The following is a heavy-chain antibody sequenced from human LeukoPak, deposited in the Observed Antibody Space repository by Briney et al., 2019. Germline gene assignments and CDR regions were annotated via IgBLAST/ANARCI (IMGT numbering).Heavy chain of an antibody. Sequence: SQTLSLTCTVSGGSISSGDYYWSWIRQPPGKGLEWIGYIYYSGSTYYNPSLKSRVTISVDTSKNQFSLKLSSVTAADTAVYYCARDIYGSGSNYYYGMDVWGQGTTVTVSS. J-gene: IGHJ6*02. CDR1: GGSISSGDYY. CDR3: ARDIYGSGSNYYYGMDV. CDR2: IYYSGST. D-gene: IGHD3-10*01. V-gene: IGHV4-30-4*01.